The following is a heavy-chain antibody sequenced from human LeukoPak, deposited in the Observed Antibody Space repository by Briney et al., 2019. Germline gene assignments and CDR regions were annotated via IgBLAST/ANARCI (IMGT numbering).Heavy chain of an antibody. Sequence: GGSLRLSCAASGFTFSSYAMSWVRQAPGKGLEWVSAISGSGGSTYYADSVKGRFTISRDNSKNTLYLQMNSLRAEDTAVYYCAKDQTTPLIAVAGTGWFDPWGQGTLVTVSS. CDR3: AKDQTTPLIAVAGTGWFDP. CDR1: GFTFSSYA. V-gene: IGHV3-23*01. D-gene: IGHD6-19*01. CDR2: ISGSGGST. J-gene: IGHJ5*02.